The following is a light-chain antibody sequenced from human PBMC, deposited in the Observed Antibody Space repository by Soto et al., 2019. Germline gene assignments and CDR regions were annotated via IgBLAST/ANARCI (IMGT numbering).Light chain of an antibody. Sequence: QSALTQPPSASGSPGQSVTISCTGTSSDVGGYNYVSGYQQHPGKAPKLMIYEVSKRPSGVPDRFPGSKSGNTASLTVSGLQAEDEADYYCSSYAGSNNLGVFGGGTKLTVL. CDR2: EVS. CDR1: SSDVGGYNY. J-gene: IGLJ2*01. V-gene: IGLV2-8*01. CDR3: SSYAGSNNLGV.